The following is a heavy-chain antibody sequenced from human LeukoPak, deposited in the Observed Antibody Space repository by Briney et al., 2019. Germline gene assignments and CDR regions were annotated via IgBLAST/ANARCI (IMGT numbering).Heavy chain of an antibody. V-gene: IGHV4-59*01. CDR1: GGSISSYY. J-gene: IGHJ6*02. CDR3: VRGPRGDGYNYEPLPTYYYDGMDV. D-gene: IGHD5-24*01. Sequence: PSETLSLTCTVSGGSISSYYWSWIRQPPGKGLEWIGYIYYSGSTNYNPSLKSRVTISVDTSKNLFSLKRSSMTAEDTAVYNCVRGPRGDGYNYEPLPTYYYDGMDVWCQGTTVTVSS. CDR2: IYYSGST.